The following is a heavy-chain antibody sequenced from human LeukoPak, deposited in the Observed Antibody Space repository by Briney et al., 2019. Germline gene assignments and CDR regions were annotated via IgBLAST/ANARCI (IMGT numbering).Heavy chain of an antibody. D-gene: IGHD6-19*01. J-gene: IGHJ4*02. CDR2: IYYSGST. CDR1: GGSISSYY. CDR3: ASHPKYSSGWYDY. V-gene: IGHV4-59*01. Sequence: PSETLSLTCTVSGGSISSYYWSWIRQPPGKGLEWIGYIYYSGSTNYNPSLKSRVTISVDTSKNQFSLKLSSVTAADTAVYYCASHPKYSSGWYDYWGQGTLDTVSS.